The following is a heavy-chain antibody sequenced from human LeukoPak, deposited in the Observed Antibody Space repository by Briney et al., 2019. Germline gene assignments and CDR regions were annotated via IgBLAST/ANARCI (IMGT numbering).Heavy chain of an antibody. CDR1: GGSVSSGSYY. V-gene: IGHV4-61*01. D-gene: IGHD6-19*01. CDR2: IYYSGST. Sequence: PSETLSLTCTVSGGSVSSGSYYWSWIRQPPGKGLEWIGYIYYSGSTNYNPSLKSRVTISVDTSKNQFSLKLSSVTAADTAVYYCARESIAVAAPFDCWGQGTLVTVSS. CDR3: ARESIAVAAPFDC. J-gene: IGHJ4*02.